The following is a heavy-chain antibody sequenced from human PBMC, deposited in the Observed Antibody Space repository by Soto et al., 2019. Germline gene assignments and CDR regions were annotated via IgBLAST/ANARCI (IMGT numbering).Heavy chain of an antibody. Sequence: ASVKVSCKASGYAFTSYYMHWVRQAPGQGLEWMGIINPSGGSTSYAQKFQGRVTMTRDTSTSTVYMELSSLRSEDTAVYYCARDASGSYYEGGFDHWGQGTQVTVSS. J-gene: IGHJ4*02. CDR1: GYAFTSYY. CDR3: ARDASGSYYEGGFDH. V-gene: IGHV1-46*01. D-gene: IGHD1-26*01. CDR2: INPSGGST.